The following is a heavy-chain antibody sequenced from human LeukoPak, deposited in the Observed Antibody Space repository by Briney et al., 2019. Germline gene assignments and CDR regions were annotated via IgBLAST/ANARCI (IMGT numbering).Heavy chain of an antibody. V-gene: IGHV4-59*05. CDR1: GGSISSYY. D-gene: IGHD3-3*01. CDR3: ARQAIFGVVAKTDYMDV. CDR2: IYYSGST. Sequence: SETLSLTCTVSGGSISSYYWSWIRQPPGKGLEWIGSIYYSGSTYYNPSLKSRVTISVDTSKNQFSLKLSSVTAADTAVYYCARQAIFGVVAKTDYMDVWGKGTTVTVSS. J-gene: IGHJ6*03.